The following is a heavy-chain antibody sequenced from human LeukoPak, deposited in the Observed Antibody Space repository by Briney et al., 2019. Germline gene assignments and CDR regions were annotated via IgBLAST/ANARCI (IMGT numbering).Heavy chain of an antibody. CDR3: ASENCSGTSCSSFDY. J-gene: IGHJ4*02. CDR2: IFYSGTT. V-gene: IGHV4-39*01. Sequence: DPSETLSLTCTVSGGSISSRSYYWGWIRQPPGKGLEWIGSIFYSGTTYYNPSLKGRVTISVDTSKNQFSLRLSSVTAADTAVYYCASENCSGTSCSSFDYWGQGTLVTVSS. D-gene: IGHD2-2*01. CDR1: GGSISSRSYY.